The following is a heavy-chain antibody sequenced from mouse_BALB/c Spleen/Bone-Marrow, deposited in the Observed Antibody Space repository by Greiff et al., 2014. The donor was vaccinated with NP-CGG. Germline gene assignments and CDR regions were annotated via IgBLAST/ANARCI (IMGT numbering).Heavy chain of an antibody. V-gene: IGHV1-4*01. Sequence: QVQLQLSGAELARPGASVKMSCKASGYTFTTYTIHWMKQRPGQGLEWIGYIIPSSGYTNYNQKFKDKATLTADKSSSTAYMQLSSLTPEDSAVYYCAIRYYAMDYWGQGTSVTVST. CDR2: IIPSSGYT. D-gene: IGHD1-1*01. CDR3: AIRYYAMDY. J-gene: IGHJ4*01. CDR1: GYTFTTYT.